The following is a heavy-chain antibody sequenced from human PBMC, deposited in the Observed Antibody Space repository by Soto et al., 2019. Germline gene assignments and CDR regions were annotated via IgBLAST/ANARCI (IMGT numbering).Heavy chain of an antibody. D-gene: IGHD6-6*01. CDR1: GFTLSGYA. CDR2: ISSNGVGT. CDR3: ARRARPYFYYMDV. V-gene: IGHV3-64*01. J-gene: IGHJ6*03. Sequence: EVQLAESGGGLAQPGGSLRLSCAASGFTLSGYAMDWVRQAPGKGLEYVSGISSNGVGTYYANSVQGRFTISRDNSKNTVYLQMGSLRPEDMAVYYCARRARPYFYYMDVWGKGTTVSASS.